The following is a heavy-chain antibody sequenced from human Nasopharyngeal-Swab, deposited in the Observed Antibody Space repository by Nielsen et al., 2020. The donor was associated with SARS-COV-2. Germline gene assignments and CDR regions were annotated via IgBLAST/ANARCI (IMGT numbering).Heavy chain of an antibody. Sequence: VRQMPGKGLERMGRIDPSDSYTNDSPSFQGHVTISADKSISTAYLQWSSLKAPDTAMYYCARRRYNWNLDSDYYGMDVWGQGTTVTVSS. CDR3: ARRRYNWNLDSDYYGMDV. V-gene: IGHV5-10-1*01. CDR2: IDPSDSYT. J-gene: IGHJ6*02. D-gene: IGHD1-20*01.